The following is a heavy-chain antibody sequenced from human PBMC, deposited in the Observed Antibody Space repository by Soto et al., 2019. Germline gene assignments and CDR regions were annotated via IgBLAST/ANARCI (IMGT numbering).Heavy chain of an antibody. V-gene: IGHV1-69*13. J-gene: IGHJ6*02. CDR2: IIPIFGTA. Sequence: SVKVSCTASGGTFSSYASSWVRQAPGQGLEWMGGIIPIFGTANYAQKFQGRVTITADESTSTAYMELSSLRSEDTAVYYCARHVPAAGYYYGMDVWGQGTTVTVSS. D-gene: IGHD2-2*01. CDR1: GGTFSSYA. CDR3: ARHVPAAGYYYGMDV.